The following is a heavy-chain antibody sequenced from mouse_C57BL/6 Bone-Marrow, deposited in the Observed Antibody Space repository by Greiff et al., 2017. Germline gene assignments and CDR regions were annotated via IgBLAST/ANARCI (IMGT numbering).Heavy chain of an antibody. Sequence: VQLVESGAELVKPGASVKISCKASGYAFSSYWMNWVKQRPGKGLEWIGQIYPGDGDTTYNGKFKGKATLTADKSSSTAYMQLSSLTSEDSAVYFCARYPPHYYGSSHWYFDVWGTGTTVTVSA. CDR2: IYPGDGDT. V-gene: IGHV1-80*01. CDR1: GYAFSSYW. D-gene: IGHD1-1*01. J-gene: IGHJ1*03. CDR3: ARYPPHYYGSSHWYFDV.